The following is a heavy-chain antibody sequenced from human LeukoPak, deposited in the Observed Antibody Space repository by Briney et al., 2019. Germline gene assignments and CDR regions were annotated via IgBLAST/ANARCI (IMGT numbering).Heavy chain of an antibody. J-gene: IGHJ4*02. CDR1: GGSISSGSYY. V-gene: IGHV4-61*02. D-gene: IGHD3-10*01. CDR2: IYTSGST. CDR3: ARKRRPNVLLWFGESGYFDY. Sequence: SETLSLTCTVSGGSISSGSYYWSWIRQPAGKGLEWIGRIYTSGSTNYNPSLKSRVTISVDTSKNQFSLKLSSVTAADTAVYYCARKRRPNVLLWFGESGYFDYWGQGTLVTVSS.